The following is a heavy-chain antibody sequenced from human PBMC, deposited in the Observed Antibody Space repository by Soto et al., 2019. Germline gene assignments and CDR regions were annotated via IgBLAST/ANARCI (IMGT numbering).Heavy chain of an antibody. V-gene: IGHV4-34*01. J-gene: IGHJ5*02. CDR1: GVSFSGYY. CDR2: INHSGST. D-gene: IGHD2-2*01. CDR3: ARVSGSSVVSNWFDP. Sequence: QVPLQHWGAGLLKPSDTLSLTCAVDGVSFSGYYWSWIRQPPGKGLEWIGEINHSGSTNYNPSLKSRVTISVDTSKNQFSLKLSSVTAADTAVYYCARVSGSSVVSNWFDPWGQGTLVTVSS.